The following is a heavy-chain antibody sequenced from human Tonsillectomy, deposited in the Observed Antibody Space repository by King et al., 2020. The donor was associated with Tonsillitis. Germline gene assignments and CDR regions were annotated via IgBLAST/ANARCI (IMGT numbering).Heavy chain of an antibody. V-gene: IGHV4-59*01. CDR2: IYYSGST. D-gene: IGHD5-12*01. CDR1: GGSISSYY. J-gene: IGHJ3*02. CDR3: ARGQTGGYDLFSWGACDI. Sequence: QLQESGPGLVKPSETLSLTCTVSGGSISSYYWSWIRQPPGKGLEWIGYIYYSGSTNYNPSLKSRVTISVDTSKNQFSLKLSSVTAADTAVYYCARGQTGGYDLFSWGACDIWGQGTMVTVSS.